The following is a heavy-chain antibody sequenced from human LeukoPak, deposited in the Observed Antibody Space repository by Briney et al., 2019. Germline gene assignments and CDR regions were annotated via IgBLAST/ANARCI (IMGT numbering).Heavy chain of an antibody. CDR3: ARGLGYCSSTSCYYPYFDY. Sequence: GRSLRLSCAASGFTFSSYAMHWVRQAPGKGLEWVAVISYDGSNKYYADSVKGRFTISRDNSKNTLYLQMNSLRAEDTAVYYCARGLGYCSSTSCYYPYFDYWGQGTLVTVSS. D-gene: IGHD2-2*01. V-gene: IGHV3-30-3*01. CDR2: ISYDGSNK. CDR1: GFTFSSYA. J-gene: IGHJ4*02.